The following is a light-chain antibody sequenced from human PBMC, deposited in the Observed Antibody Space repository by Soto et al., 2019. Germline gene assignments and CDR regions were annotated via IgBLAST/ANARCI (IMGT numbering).Light chain of an antibody. CDR2: DAS. V-gene: IGKV3-11*01. J-gene: IGKJ4*01. Sequence: EIVLTQSPATLSLSPGERATLSCRASQSVSSYLAWYQQTPGQAPRLLIYDASNRASGIPARCSGSGSGTDSTLTISRLEPEDFAVYYCQQRSNWPPGTFGGGTKVEIK. CDR3: QQRSNWPPGT. CDR1: QSVSSY.